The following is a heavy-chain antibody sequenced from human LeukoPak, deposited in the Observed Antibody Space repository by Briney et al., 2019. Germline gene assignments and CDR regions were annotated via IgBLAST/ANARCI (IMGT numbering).Heavy chain of an antibody. Sequence: GGSLRLSCAASGFTFSSYAMSWVRQPPGKGLEWVSAISGSGGSTYYADSVKGRFTISRDNAKNSLYLQMNSLRAEDTAVYYCARDRGGCDCLAEWGQGTLVTVSS. J-gene: IGHJ4*02. CDR2: ISGSGGST. CDR3: ARDRGGCDCLAE. V-gene: IGHV3-23*01. CDR1: GFTFSSYA. D-gene: IGHD5-12*01.